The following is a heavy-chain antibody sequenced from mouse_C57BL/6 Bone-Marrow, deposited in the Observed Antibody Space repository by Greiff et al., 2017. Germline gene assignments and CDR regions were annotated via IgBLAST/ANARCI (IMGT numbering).Heavy chain of an antibody. J-gene: IGHJ1*03. Sequence: EMHLVESGGDLVKPGGSLKLSCAASGFTFSSYGMSWVRQTPDKRLEWVATISSGGSYTYYPDRVKGRFTISRDNAKNTLYLQMSSLKSEDTAMYYCARLTTVLYWYFDVWGTGTTVTVSS. D-gene: IGHD1-1*01. CDR2: ISSGGSYT. CDR3: ARLTTVLYWYFDV. V-gene: IGHV5-6*01. CDR1: GFTFSSYG.